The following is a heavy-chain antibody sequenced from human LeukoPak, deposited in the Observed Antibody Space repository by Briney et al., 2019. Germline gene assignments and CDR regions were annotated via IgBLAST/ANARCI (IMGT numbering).Heavy chain of an antibody. J-gene: IGHJ4*02. V-gene: IGHV4-31*03. CDR2: IYYSGST. CDR1: GGSISSGGYY. Sequence: PSETLSLTCTVSGGSISSGGYYWSWIRQHPGKGLEWIGYIYYSGSTYYNPSLKSRVTISVDTSKNQFSLKLSSVTAADTAVYYCARSLQLWLKAFDYWGQGTLVTVSS. CDR3: ARSLQLWLKAFDY. D-gene: IGHD5-18*01.